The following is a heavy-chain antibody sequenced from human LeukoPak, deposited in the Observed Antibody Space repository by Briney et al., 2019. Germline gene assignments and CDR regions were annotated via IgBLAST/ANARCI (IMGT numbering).Heavy chain of an antibody. Sequence: SETLSLTCTVSGGSISSYYWSWIRQPPGKGLEWVGYIYYSGSTNYNPSLKSRVTISVDTSKNQFSLKLSSVTAADTAVYYCARHTSSSWYLMRHNWFDPWGQGTLVTVSS. CDR3: ARHTSSSWYLMRHNWFDP. D-gene: IGHD6-13*01. V-gene: IGHV4-59*08. CDR2: IYYSGST. CDR1: GGSISSYY. J-gene: IGHJ5*02.